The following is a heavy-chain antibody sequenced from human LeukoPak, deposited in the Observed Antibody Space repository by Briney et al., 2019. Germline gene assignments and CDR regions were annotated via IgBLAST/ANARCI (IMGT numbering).Heavy chain of an antibody. CDR1: GGSISSSY. CDR3: ARHVVAARDAFDI. CDR2: MNNRWNT. D-gene: IGHD6-25*01. J-gene: IGHJ3*02. V-gene: IGHV4-59*08. Sequence: PSDTLSLTCTVSGGSISSSYWSWIRQPPGKGLEWIGYMNNRWNTNYNRSLKSRVTISADTSKNEFSLKLTSVTAADTAVYYCARHVVAARDAFDIWGQGTMVIVSS.